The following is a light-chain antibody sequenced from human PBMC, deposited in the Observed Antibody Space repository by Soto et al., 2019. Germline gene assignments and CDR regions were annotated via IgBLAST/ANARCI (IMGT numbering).Light chain of an antibody. Sequence: DIQMTQSPSSLSASVGDRITITCRASQGISNHLAWFQQKPGKAPKSLIFAASSLHSGVPSRFSGIGSGTDFTLTISSLQPEDFATYYCQHYNSYPFTFGPGTKVDIK. V-gene: IGKV1-16*01. CDR1: QGISNH. CDR3: QHYNSYPFT. CDR2: AAS. J-gene: IGKJ3*01.